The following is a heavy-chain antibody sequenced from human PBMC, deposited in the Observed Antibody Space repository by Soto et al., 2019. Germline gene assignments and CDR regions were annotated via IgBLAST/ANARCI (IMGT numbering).Heavy chain of an antibody. V-gene: IGHV3-9*01. D-gene: IGHD3-10*01. CDR2: ISWNGAAT. Sequence: EAHLVESGGGLVQPGRSLRLSCVASGFTFDDYAIHWVRQAPGKGLEWVSGISWNGAATGYADSVKGRFTISGDNAKNSLYLQMSSLRTEDTAIYYCANLPLYGSGFDCWGQGTLVTVSS. CDR1: GFTFDDYA. J-gene: IGHJ4*02. CDR3: ANLPLYGSGFDC.